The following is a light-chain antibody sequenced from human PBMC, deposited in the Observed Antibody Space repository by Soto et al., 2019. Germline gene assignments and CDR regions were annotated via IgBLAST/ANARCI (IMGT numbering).Light chain of an antibody. J-gene: IGKJ1*01. CDR2: DAS. CDR1: QSIATY. Sequence: EVVLTQSPATLSLFPGERATLSCRASQSIATYLAWYQQKPGRAPSLLIFDASNRATGIPARFSGSGSGTNFALTISRLEPEDFALYYCHQYASSFGTFGQGTKVDIK. CDR3: HQYASSFGT. V-gene: IGKV3-11*01.